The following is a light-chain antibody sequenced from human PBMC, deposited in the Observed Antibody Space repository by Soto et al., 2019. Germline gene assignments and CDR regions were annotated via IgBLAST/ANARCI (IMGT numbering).Light chain of an antibody. CDR3: QQRSNWPPT. J-gene: IGKJ4*01. CDR2: DAS. CDR1: QSVSSY. V-gene: IGKV3-11*01. Sequence: EIVLTQSPGTLSLSPGERVTLSCRASQSVSSYLAWYQQKPGQAPRLLIYDASNRATGIPARFSGSGSGTDFTLTISSLEPEDFAVYYCQQRSNWPPTFGGGTKVDIK.